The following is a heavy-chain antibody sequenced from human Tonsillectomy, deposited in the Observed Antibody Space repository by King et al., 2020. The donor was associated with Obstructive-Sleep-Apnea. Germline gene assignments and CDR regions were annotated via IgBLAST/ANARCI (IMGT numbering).Heavy chain of an antibody. J-gene: IGHJ3*02. CDR3: ARNFYGDYVSEYAFDI. D-gene: IGHD4-17*01. V-gene: IGHV5-51*01. CDR1: GYTFTNYW. CDR2: IYPGDSDT. Sequence: QLVQSGAEVRKTGESLKISCKGSGYTFTNYWIAWVRQMPGKGLECMGIIYPGDSDTRYSPSFQGQVTISADKSISTAYLQWSRLKASDTAMYYCARNFYGDYVSEYAFDIWGQGTLVTVSS.